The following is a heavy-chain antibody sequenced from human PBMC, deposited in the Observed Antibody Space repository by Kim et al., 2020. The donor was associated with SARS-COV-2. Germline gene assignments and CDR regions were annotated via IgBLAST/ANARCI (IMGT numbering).Heavy chain of an antibody. CDR2: INGGGDRT. V-gene: IGHV3-23*01. CDR3: AKDMFIRSGNEDFQL. D-gene: IGHD3-10*01. CDR1: GFTFSTSA. Sequence: GGSLRLSCVGSGFTFSTSAMTWVRQAPGKGLECVSAINGGGDRTDYADSVTGRFTISRDNSKNTVYLQMNSLRADDTAVYYCAKDMFIRSGNEDFQLWG. J-gene: IGHJ1*01.